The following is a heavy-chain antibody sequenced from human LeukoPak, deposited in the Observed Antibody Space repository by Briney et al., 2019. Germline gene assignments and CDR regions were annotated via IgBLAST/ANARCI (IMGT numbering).Heavy chain of an antibody. CDR1: GFTCSSYT. CDR3: AKDLPNPGTSRHFQY. D-gene: IGHD2-8*01. CDR2: ITVSSTT. J-gene: IGHJ1*01. V-gene: IGHV3-48*02. Sequence: PGGSLRLSCAASGFTCSSYTMNWVRQAPGRGLEWLSYITVSSTTYYIDSVQGRFTISRDNAKNSLYPQMNSLRDEDTAVYYCAKDLPNPGTSRHFQYWGQGTLVTVSS.